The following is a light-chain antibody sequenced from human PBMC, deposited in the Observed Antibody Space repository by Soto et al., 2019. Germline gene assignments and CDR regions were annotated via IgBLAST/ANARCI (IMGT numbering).Light chain of an antibody. J-gene: IGKJ4*01. CDR3: QQYSSYPRT. V-gene: IGKV1-16*02. CDR2: AAS. CDR1: QTISNY. Sequence: DIQMTQSPSSLSASVGDRVTITCRASQTISNYLNWYQQKPGKAPQLLIYAASSLQSGVPSKFSGSGSGTDFTLTISSLQPEDFATYYCQQYSSYPRTFGGGTKVDIK.